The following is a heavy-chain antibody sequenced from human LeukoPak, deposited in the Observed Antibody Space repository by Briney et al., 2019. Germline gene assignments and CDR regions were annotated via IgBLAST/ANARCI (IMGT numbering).Heavy chain of an antibody. CDR2: IRRGANGYTT. CDR3: SRDGAPGGYSAFDI. V-gene: IGHV3-72*01. Sequence: GGSLRLSCAASGFTFTDYIMDWFRQAPGKGLEWVGRIRRGANGYTTEYAASVKGRFTISRDDSKNSLYLHMNSLKAEDTAVYHCSRDGAPGGYSAFDIWGQGTVVTVSS. CDR1: GFTFTDYI. J-gene: IGHJ3*02. D-gene: IGHD3-16*02.